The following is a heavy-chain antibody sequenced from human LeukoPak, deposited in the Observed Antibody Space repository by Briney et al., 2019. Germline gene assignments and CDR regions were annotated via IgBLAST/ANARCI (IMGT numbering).Heavy chain of an antibody. CDR1: GFNFANHA. Sequence: GGSLRLSCAASGFNFANHAMSWVRQTPGKGLEWVSAISGGGDITYYADSVTGRFTISRDNSKDTLFLQMHSLRPRDTAVYYCVREDTPATANWGQGTLVTISS. CDR3: VREDTPATAN. J-gene: IGHJ4*02. D-gene: IGHD2-21*02. CDR2: ISGGGDIT. V-gene: IGHV3-23*01.